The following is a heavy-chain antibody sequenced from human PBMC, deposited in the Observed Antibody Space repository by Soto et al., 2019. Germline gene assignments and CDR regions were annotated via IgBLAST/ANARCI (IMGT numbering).Heavy chain of an antibody. J-gene: IGHJ4*02. Sequence: GGSLRLSCAASGFTFGSFSMTWVRQAPGKGLEWISYISSSSSPIFYADSVKGRFIVSRDNSKNTLYLQMNSLRAEDTAVYYCARSSLAGYSYGSQPDYWGQGTLVTVSS. D-gene: IGHD5-18*01. V-gene: IGHV3-48*01. CDR3: ARSSLAGYSYGSQPDY. CDR1: GFTFGSFS. CDR2: ISSSSSPI.